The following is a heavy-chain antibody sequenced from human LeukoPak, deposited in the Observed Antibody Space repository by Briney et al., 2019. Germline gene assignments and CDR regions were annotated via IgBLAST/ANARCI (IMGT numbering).Heavy chain of an antibody. Sequence: GASVKVSCKASGGTFSSYAISWVRPAPGQGLEWMGRIIPILGIANYAQKFQGRVTITADKSTSTAYMKLSSLRSEDTAVYYCARVPGRREVPRDYWGQGTLVTVSS. J-gene: IGHJ4*02. V-gene: IGHV1-69*04. CDR2: IIPILGIA. CDR3: ARVPGRREVPRDY. CDR1: GGTFSSYA.